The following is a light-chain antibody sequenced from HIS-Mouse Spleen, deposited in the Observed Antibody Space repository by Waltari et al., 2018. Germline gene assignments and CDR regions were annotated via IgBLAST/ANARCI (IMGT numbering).Light chain of an antibody. V-gene: IGLV2-11*01. CDR2: DVS. CDR1: SSDFGGYNC. Sequence: QSALTQPRSVSGSPGQSVTISCTGTSSDFGGYNCAPWHQQHPGKAPKLMIYDVSKRPSGVPDRFSGSKSGNTASLTISGLQAEDEADYYCCSYAGSYTLGVFGGGTKLTVL. CDR3: CSYAGSYTLGV. J-gene: IGLJ2*01.